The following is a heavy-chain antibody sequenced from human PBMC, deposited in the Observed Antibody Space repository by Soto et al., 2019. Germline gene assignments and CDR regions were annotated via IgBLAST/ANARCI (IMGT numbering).Heavy chain of an antibody. CDR1: GGSISTYY. D-gene: IGHD1-1*01. Sequence: SETLSLTCNVSGGSISTYYWSWIRQPPGKGLEWIGYIYYSGTTNYNPSLKSRVTISVDTSKNQFSLKLSSVTAADTAVYYCVRQTRNNWNEIKAVGFWGQGTLVTVSS. J-gene: IGHJ4*02. CDR3: VRQTRNNWNEIKAVGF. CDR2: IYYSGTT. V-gene: IGHV4-59*08.